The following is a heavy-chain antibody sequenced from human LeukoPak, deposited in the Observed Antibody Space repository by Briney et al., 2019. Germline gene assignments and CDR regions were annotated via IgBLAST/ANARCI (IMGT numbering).Heavy chain of an antibody. CDR1: GGSISSSSYY. Sequence: PSETLSLTCTVSGGSISSSSYYCSWIRQPAGKGLEWIGHIYKSGRTNYNPSLKSRVTVSVDTSKNQFSLKLSSVTAADPAVYYCAIGSPYAPGVLDVWGKGTTVTISS. D-gene: IGHD7-27*01. CDR3: AIGSPYAPGVLDV. J-gene: IGHJ6*04. CDR2: IYKSGRT. V-gene: IGHV4-61*09.